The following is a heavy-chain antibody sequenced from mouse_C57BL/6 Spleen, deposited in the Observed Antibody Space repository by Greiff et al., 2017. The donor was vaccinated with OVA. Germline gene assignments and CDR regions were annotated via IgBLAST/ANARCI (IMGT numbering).Heavy chain of an antibody. CDR3: ARDKGSKGYAMDY. Sequence: EVQLVESGGGLVKPGASLKLSCAASGFTFSSYAMSWVRQTPEKRLEWVATISDGGSYTYYPDNVKGRFTISRDNSTNNVYLQLSHLTSEASAVYYYARDKGSKGYAMDYWGQGTSVTVSS. CDR2: ISDGGSYT. CDR1: GFTFSSYA. J-gene: IGHJ4*01. V-gene: IGHV5-4*01. D-gene: IGHD1-1*01.